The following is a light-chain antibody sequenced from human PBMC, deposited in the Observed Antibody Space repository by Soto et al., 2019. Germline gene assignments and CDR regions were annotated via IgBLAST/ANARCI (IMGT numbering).Light chain of an antibody. CDR2: DVS. Sequence: QSVLAQPRSVSGSPGQSVTISCTGTSSDIGGYTYVSWYQQHPGKAPKVIIYDVSERPSGVPDRFSGSKSGNTASLTISGLQPEDEADYYCCSLAGPQSFEVFGEGTKVTVL. V-gene: IGLV2-11*01. CDR1: SSDIGGYTY. CDR3: CSLAGPQSFEV. J-gene: IGLJ1*01.